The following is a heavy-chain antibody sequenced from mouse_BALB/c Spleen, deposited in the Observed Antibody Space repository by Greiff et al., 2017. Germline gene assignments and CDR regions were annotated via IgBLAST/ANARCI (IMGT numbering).Heavy chain of an antibody. J-gene: IGHJ3*01. Sequence: EVKLVESGGGLVKPGGSLKLSCAASGFTFSSYAMSWVRQTPEKRLEWVASISSGGSTYYPDSVKGRFTISRDNARNILYLQMSSLRSEDTAMYYCADYGNYSGWFAYWGQGTLVTVSA. V-gene: IGHV5-6-5*01. D-gene: IGHD2-1*01. CDR2: ISSGGST. CDR1: GFTFSSYA. CDR3: ADYGNYSGWFAY.